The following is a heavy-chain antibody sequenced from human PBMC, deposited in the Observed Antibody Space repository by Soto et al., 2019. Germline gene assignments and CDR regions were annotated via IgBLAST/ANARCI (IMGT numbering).Heavy chain of an antibody. Sequence: QVQLVESGGGVVQPGRSLRPSCAASGFTFSNYGMHWVRQAPGKGLEWVAHVWYDGRNKYYRDSVQGRFSISRDNSKNTLYLQMNSLRDEGTAVYYCVRAAGYSGNDYVYYYGMDVWGQGTTVTVSS. J-gene: IGHJ6*02. CDR1: GFTFSNYG. CDR3: VRAAGYSGNDYVYYYGMDV. V-gene: IGHV3-33*01. D-gene: IGHD5-12*01. CDR2: VWYDGRNK.